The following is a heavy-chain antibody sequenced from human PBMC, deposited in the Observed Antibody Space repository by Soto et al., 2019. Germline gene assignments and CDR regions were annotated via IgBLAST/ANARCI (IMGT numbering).Heavy chain of an antibody. CDR1: GGTFSSYA. J-gene: IGHJ6*02. V-gene: IGHV1-69*12. D-gene: IGHD4-17*01. Sequence: QVQLVQSGAEVKKPGSSVKVSCKASGGTFSSYAISWVRQAPGQGLEWMGGIIPIFGTANYAQKFQGRGTITADESTSTAYMELSSLRSEDTAVYYCASKLTTTVTYYYGMDVWGQGTTVTVSS. CDR3: ASKLTTTVTYYYGMDV. CDR2: IIPIFGTA.